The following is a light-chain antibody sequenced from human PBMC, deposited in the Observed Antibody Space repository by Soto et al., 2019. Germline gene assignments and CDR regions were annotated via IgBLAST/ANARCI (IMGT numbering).Light chain of an antibody. CDR1: SSDVGGYYY. V-gene: IGLV2-11*01. CDR2: DAN. J-gene: IGLJ1*01. CDR3: CSYAGAFAYV. Sequence: QSALTQPPSVSGSPGQSVTISCTGTSSDVGGYYYVSWYQKHPGKAPKLMIYDANERPSGVPDRFSGSKSGNTASLTISGLQADDEADYFCCSYAGAFAYVFXTGTKLTVL.